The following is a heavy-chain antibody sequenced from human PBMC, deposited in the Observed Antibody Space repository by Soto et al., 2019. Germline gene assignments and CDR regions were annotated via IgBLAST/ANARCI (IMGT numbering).Heavy chain of an antibody. CDR1: GGTFSSYA. CDR3: AGGWGIAVAGPFDY. J-gene: IGHJ4*02. Sequence: QVQLVQSGAEVKKPGSSVKVSCKASGGTFSSYAISWVRQAPGQGLEWMGGIIPIFGTANYAQKVQGRVTITADESTSTDYMERSSLRSEDTAVYYCAGGWGIAVAGPFDYWGQGTLVTVSS. D-gene: IGHD6-19*01. CDR2: IIPIFGTA. V-gene: IGHV1-69*01.